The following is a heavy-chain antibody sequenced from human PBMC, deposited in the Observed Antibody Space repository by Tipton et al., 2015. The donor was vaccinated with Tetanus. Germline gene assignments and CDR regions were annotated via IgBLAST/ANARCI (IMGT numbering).Heavy chain of an antibody. CDR3: ATIGGASQRSRDY. J-gene: IGHJ4*02. D-gene: IGHD1-26*01. V-gene: IGHV1-8*01. CDR1: GYTFTSYD. CDR2: MKPNSGST. Sequence: QSGAEVKKPGASVKVSCKTSGYTFTSYDINWVRQATGQGLEWMGWMKPNSGSTGYAQKFRGRVTMTRDTSINTAYMELSDLRSDDTAVYFCATIGGASQRSRDYWGQGTHVTVSS.